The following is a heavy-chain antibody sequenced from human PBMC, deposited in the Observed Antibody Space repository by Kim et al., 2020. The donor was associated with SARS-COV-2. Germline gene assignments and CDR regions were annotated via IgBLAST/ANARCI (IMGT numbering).Heavy chain of an antibody. V-gene: IGHV1-18*04. CDR1: GYTFTSYG. CDR2: ISAYNGNT. Sequence: ASVKVSCKASGYTFTSYGISWVRQAPGQGLEWMGWISAYNGNTNYAQKLQGRVTMTTDTSTSTAYMELRSLRSDDTAVYYCARDTTLRNYGDYVDWYFDLWGRGTLVTVSS. CDR3: ARDTTLRNYGDYVDWYFDL. J-gene: IGHJ2*01. D-gene: IGHD4-17*01.